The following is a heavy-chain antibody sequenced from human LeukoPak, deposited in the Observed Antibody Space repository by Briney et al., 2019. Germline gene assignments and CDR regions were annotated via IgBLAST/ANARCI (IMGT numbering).Heavy chain of an antibody. D-gene: IGHD6-13*01. CDR3: ARSQSSSLIDY. V-gene: IGHV3-33*01. CDR2: IWYDGSSK. CDR1: GFSFSAYG. J-gene: IGHJ4*02. Sequence: PGGSLRLSCAASGFSFSAYGVHRVRQAPGKGLEWVAVIWYDGSSKDYADSVKGRFTFSRDNSKNTLYLQMNSLTVEDTAVYYCARSQSSSLIDYWGQGTLVIVSS.